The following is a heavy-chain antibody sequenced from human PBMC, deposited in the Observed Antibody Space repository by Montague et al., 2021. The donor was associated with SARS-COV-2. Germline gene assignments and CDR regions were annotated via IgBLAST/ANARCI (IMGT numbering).Heavy chain of an antibody. Sequence: SLRLSCAASGFTVSSNYMSWVRQAPGKGLEWVSVIYSGGSTYYADSVKGRFTISRDNSKNTLYLQVNSLRAEDTAVYYCARGYYDSSGYYATVGVHWGQGTMVTVSS. V-gene: IGHV3-66*01. D-gene: IGHD3-22*01. CDR1: GFTVSSNY. CDR3: ARGYYDSSGYYATVGVH. CDR2: IYSGGST. J-gene: IGHJ4*02.